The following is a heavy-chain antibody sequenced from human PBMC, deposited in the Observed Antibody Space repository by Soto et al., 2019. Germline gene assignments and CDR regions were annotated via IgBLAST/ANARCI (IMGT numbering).Heavy chain of an antibody. V-gene: IGHV1-18*01. CDR1: GYTFTSYG. CDR2: ISAYNGNT. CDR3: ARDKECDQGRGYFPQNWLDS. D-gene: IGHD3-22*01. Sequence: GASVKVSCKASGYTFTSYGISWVRQAPGQGLEWMGWISAYNGNTNYAQKLQGRVTMTTDTSTSTAYMELRSLRSDDTAVYYCARDKECDQGRGYFPQNWLDSWGQGTLVTVSS. J-gene: IGHJ5*01.